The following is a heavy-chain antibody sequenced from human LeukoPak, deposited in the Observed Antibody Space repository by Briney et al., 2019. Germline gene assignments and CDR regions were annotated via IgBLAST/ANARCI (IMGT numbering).Heavy chain of an antibody. CDR1: GGSVSSGSYY. Sequence: SETLSLTCTVSGGSVSSGSYYWSWIRQPPGKGLEWIGYIYYSGSTNYNPSLKSRVTISVDTSKNQFSLKLSSVTAADTAVYYCAREGLAERTRPYYYYYGMDVWGQGTTVTVSS. CDR2: IYYSGST. J-gene: IGHJ6*02. V-gene: IGHV4-61*01. D-gene: IGHD1-1*01. CDR3: AREGLAERTRPYYYYYGMDV.